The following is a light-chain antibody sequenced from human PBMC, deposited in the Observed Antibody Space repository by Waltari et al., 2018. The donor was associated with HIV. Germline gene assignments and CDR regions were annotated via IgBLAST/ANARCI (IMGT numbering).Light chain of an antibody. CDR3: GTWDSSLSAV. CDR2: DNN. V-gene: IGLV1-51*01. CDR1: SSNIRNNS. Sequence: QSVLTQPPSVSAAPGQRVTIPCSGSSSNIRNNSVSWYQHRPGAAPKLLIYDNNNRPSGIPDRFSGSKSGTSATLVITGLQTGDEADYYCGTWDSSLSAVFGGGTKLTVL. J-gene: IGLJ3*02.